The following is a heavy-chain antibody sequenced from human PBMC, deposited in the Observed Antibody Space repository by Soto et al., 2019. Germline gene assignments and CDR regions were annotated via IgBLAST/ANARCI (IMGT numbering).Heavy chain of an antibody. D-gene: IGHD1-1*01. CDR3: ARGRYGDY. Sequence: QVHLVQSGAEVKNPGASVKVSCKGSGYDFTTYGITWVRQAPGQGLEWMAWISAHNGNTNYAPNLQGRVTVTRDTSTSTAYIELRSLRSDVTAVYYCARGRYGDYWGQGALVTVSS. CDR2: ISAHNGNT. J-gene: IGHJ4*02. V-gene: IGHV1-18*01. CDR1: GYDFTTYG.